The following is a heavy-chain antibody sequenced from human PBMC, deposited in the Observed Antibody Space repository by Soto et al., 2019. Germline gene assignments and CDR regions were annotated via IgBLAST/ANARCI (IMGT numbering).Heavy chain of an antibody. Sequence: QVQLVQSGAEVKKPGASVKVSCKASGYTFTSYDINWVRQATGQGLEWMGWMNPNSGNTGYAQKFQGRVTMTRNTSISPAYKELRRLRSADKAVYYCARRMIKSEYYGYYGMDVGGQGTTVTVS. J-gene: IGHJ6*02. CDR2: MNPNSGNT. D-gene: IGHD3-16*01. CDR3: ARRMIKSEYYGYYGMDV. V-gene: IGHV1-8*01. CDR1: GYTFTSYD.